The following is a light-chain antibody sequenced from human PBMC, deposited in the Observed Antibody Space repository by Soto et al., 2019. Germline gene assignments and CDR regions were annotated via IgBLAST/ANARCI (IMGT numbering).Light chain of an antibody. CDR3: SSYTGSSNVV. CDR2: EVT. Sequence: QSALTQPPSASGSPGQSVTISCTGSSTDVGGYNYVSWYQQHPGKAPKLMIYEVTQRPSGVPDRFSGSKSGNTASLTVSGLQADDEAAYYCSSYTGSSNVVFGGGTKLTVL. CDR1: STDVGGYNY. J-gene: IGLJ2*01. V-gene: IGLV2-8*01.